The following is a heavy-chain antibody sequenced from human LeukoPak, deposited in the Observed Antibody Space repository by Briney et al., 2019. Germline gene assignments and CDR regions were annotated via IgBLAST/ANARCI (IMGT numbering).Heavy chain of an antibody. J-gene: IGHJ4*02. Sequence: ASVKVSCKASGYTFTSCGISWVRQAPGQGLEWMGWISTYSGKTNYAQKYQGRVTMTTDISTSTAYMELRSLRSDDTAVYYCARDQQWLDPARHGFDYWGQGTLVTVSS. V-gene: IGHV1-18*01. CDR2: ISTYSGKT. CDR1: GYTFTSCG. D-gene: IGHD6-19*01. CDR3: ARDQQWLDPARHGFDY.